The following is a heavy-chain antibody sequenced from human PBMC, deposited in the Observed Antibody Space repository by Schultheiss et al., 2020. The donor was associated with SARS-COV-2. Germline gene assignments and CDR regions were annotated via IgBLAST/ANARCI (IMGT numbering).Heavy chain of an antibody. J-gene: IGHJ5*02. V-gene: IGHV4-39*07. CDR2: INHSGST. CDR1: GGSIRSSTYY. Sequence: SETLSLTCAVYGGSIRSSTYYWGWIRQPPGKGLEWIGEINHSGSTNYNPSLKSRLTISVDTSKNQFSLKLSSVTAADTAVYYCARGTHWFDPWGQGTLVTVSS. CDR3: ARGTHWFDP.